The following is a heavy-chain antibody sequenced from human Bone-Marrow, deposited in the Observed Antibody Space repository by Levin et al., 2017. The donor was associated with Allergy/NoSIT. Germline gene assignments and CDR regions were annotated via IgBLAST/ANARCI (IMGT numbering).Heavy chain of an antibody. CDR2: SWFDKDDE. CDR3: AREKTTSISMKEVIKGMDV. J-gene: IGHJ6*02. V-gene: IGHV3-33*01. Sequence: GESLKISCAASGFTFSTYDMHWVRQAPGKGLEWVAVSWFDKDDEKYVDSVKGRFTISRDNSKSTLYLEMNSLRAEDTAVYFCAREKTTSISMKEVIKGMDVWGQGTTVTVS. CDR1: GFTFSTYD. D-gene: IGHD3-22*01.